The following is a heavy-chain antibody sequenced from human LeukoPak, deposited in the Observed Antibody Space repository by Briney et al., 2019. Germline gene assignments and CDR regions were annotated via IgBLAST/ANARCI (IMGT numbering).Heavy chain of an antibody. J-gene: IGHJ4*02. V-gene: IGHV3-66*01. D-gene: IGHD1-1*01. CDR2: IYSGGST. CDR1: GFTVSSNY. Sequence: QTGGSLRLSCAASGFTVSSNYMSWVRQAPGKGLEWVSVIYSGGSTYYADSVKGRFTISRDNSKNTLYLQMNSLRAEDTAVYYCARAPFNWSGYDYWGQGTLVTVSS. CDR3: ARAPFNWSGYDY.